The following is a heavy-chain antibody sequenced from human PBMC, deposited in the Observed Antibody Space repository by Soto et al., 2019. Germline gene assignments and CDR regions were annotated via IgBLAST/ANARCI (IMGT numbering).Heavy chain of an antibody. V-gene: IGHV3-30*18. CDR3: AKDVAQAYYDILTGYNAALTYYFDY. Sequence: GGSLRLSCAASGFTFSNYGMHWVRQAPGKGLEWVAVISYDRSDKYYADSVKGRFTISRDNSKNTLYLQMNSLRAEDTAVYYCAKDVAQAYYDILTGYNAALTYYFDYWGQGTLVTVSS. D-gene: IGHD3-9*01. CDR2: ISYDRSDK. J-gene: IGHJ4*02. CDR1: GFTFSNYG.